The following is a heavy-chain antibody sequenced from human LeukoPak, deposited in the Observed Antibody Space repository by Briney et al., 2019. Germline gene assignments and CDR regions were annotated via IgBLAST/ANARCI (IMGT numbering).Heavy chain of an antibody. CDR1: GFALSSYA. CDR2: ISYDGSNK. J-gene: IGHJ6*02. Sequence: TGGSLRLSCAASGFALSSYAMHRVRQAPGKGLEWVAVISYDGSNKYYADSVKGRFTISRDNSKKTLYLQMNSLRTEDTAVYYCARVGSGMVRENPDYYYYGMDVWGQGTTVTVSS. CDR3: ARVGSGMVRENPDYYYYGMDV. D-gene: IGHD3-10*01. V-gene: IGHV3-30-3*01.